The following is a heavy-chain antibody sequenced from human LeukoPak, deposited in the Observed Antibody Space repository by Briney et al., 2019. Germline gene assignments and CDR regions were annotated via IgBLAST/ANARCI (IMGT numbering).Heavy chain of an antibody. V-gene: IGHV1-18*01. Sequence: ASVKVSCKASGYTFTSYGISWVRQAPGQGLEWMGWISAYNGNTNYAQKLQGRVTMTTDTSTSTAYMELRSLRSDDTAVYYCASSFGTVVPAAYYFDYWGQGTLVTVSP. CDR3: ASSFGTVVPAAYYFDY. CDR1: GYTFTSYG. CDR2: ISAYNGNT. J-gene: IGHJ4*02. D-gene: IGHD2-2*01.